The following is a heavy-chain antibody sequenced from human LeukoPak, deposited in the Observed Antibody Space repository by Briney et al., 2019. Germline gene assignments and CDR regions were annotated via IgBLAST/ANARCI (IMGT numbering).Heavy chain of an antibody. J-gene: IGHJ6*03. Sequence: SETLSLTRTVSGGSLRSYYWSWIRQPPGKGLEGSGYIYYSGSTNYNPSLKSRVTISVDPSNNQFSLKLSSVTAADTAVYYCARDPSIVGADYMDVWGKGTTVTVSS. V-gene: IGHV4-59*01. D-gene: IGHD1-26*01. CDR2: IYYSGST. CDR1: GGSLRSYY. CDR3: ARDPSIVGADYMDV.